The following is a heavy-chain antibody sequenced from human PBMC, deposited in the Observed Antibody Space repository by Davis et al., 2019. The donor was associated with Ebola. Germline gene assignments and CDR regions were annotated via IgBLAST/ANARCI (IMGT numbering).Heavy chain of an antibody. J-gene: IGHJ4*02. CDR2: IKQDGSEK. Sequence: GESLKISCAASGFTFSSYWMSWVRQAPGKGLEWVANIKQDGSEKYYVDSVKGRFTISRDNAKNSLYLQMNSLRAEDTAVYYCARTGQWELLTIFFDYWGQGTLVTVSS. CDR1: GFTFSSYW. V-gene: IGHV3-7*01. D-gene: IGHD1-26*01. CDR3: ARTGQWELLTIFFDY.